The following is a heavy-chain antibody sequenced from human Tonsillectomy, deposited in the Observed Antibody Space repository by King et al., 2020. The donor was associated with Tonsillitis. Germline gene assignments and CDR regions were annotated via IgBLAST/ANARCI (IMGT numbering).Heavy chain of an antibody. CDR2: FSGSGDIT. V-gene: IGHV3-23*04. J-gene: IGHJ4*02. D-gene: IGHD6-13*01. CDR1: GVTFSSYA. CDR3: VKVYSTAWYNDY. Sequence: VQLVESGGGLVQTGGSLRLSCAASGVTFSSYAMNWVRQAPGKGLEWVSAFSGSGDITYYADSVKGRFTISRDNSKNTLYLQMNRLRAEDTAVYYCVKVYSTAWYNDYGGQGTLFTVSS.